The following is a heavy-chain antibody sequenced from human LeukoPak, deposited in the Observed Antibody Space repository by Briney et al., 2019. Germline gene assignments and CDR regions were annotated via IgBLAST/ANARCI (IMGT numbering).Heavy chain of an antibody. Sequence: GGSLRLSCATSGFTFSNYWMSWVRQAPGKGLEWVANIKQDGSEKFYVDSVRGRFTISRDNAKNSLYLQMNSLRAEDTAMYYCAREISSWYRTEGRFDPWGQGTLVTVSS. D-gene: IGHD6-13*01. V-gene: IGHV3-7*01. CDR2: IKQDGSEK. J-gene: IGHJ5*02. CDR3: AREISSWYRTEGRFDP. CDR1: GFTFSNYW.